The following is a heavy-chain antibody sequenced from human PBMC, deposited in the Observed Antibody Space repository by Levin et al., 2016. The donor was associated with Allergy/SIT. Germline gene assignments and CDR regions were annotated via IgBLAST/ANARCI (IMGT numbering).Heavy chain of an antibody. D-gene: IGHD3-22*01. V-gene: IGHV1-46*01. Sequence: WVRQAPGKGLEWMGIINPSGGSTSYAQKFQGRVTMTRDTSTSTVYMELSSLRSEDTAVYYCARDSEGITMIKAGMDVWGQGTTVTVSS. J-gene: IGHJ6*02. CDR2: INPSGGST. CDR3: ARDSEGITMIKAGMDV.